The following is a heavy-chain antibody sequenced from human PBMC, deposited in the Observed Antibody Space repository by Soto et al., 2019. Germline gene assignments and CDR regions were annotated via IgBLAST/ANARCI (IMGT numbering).Heavy chain of an antibody. J-gene: IGHJ4*02. CDR2: IYYSGST. V-gene: IGHV4-59*01. CDR1: GGSFSSYY. D-gene: IGHD3-22*01. Sequence: SETLSLTCAVYGGSFSSYYWSWIRQPPGKGLEWIGYIYYSGSTNYNPSLKNRVTISVDTSNNQFSLKLSSVTAADTAVYYCARTNYDSSGYSSLYYFDFWGQGTLVTVSS. CDR3: ARTNYDSSGYSSLYYFDF.